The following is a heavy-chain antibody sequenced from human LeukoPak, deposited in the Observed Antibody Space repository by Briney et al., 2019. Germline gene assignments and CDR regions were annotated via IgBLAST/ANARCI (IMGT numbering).Heavy chain of an antibody. D-gene: IGHD5-24*01. CDR2: INHSGST. V-gene: IGHV4-34*01. CDR3: ARGRRWLQWGGYDAFDI. J-gene: IGHJ3*02. CDR1: GGSSSGYY. Sequence: PSETLSLTCAVYGGSSSGYYWSWIRQPPGKGLEWIGEINHSGSTNYNPSLKSRVTMSVDTSKNQFSLKLSSVTAADTAVYYCARGRRWLQWGGYDAFDIWGQGTMVTVSS.